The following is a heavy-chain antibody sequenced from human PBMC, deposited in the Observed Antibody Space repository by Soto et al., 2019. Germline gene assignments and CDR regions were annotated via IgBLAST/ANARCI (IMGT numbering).Heavy chain of an antibody. Sequence: GGSLRLSCAASGFNFTDYGFHWVRQAPGQGLEWVAVISNDGTNENYADSVKGRFTISRDNSKNTLYLQMNNLRGEDSALYYYAGYDFWSGPTSRNYWCRGTLVTVSS. V-gene: IGHV3-30*03. CDR2: ISNDGTNE. CDR1: GFNFTDYG. J-gene: IGHJ2*01. D-gene: IGHD3-3*01. CDR3: AGYDFWSGPTSRNY.